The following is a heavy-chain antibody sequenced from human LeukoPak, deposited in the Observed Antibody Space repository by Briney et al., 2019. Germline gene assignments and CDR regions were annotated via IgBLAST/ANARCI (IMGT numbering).Heavy chain of an antibody. Sequence: SETLSLTCTVSGGSVSSGSYYWSWIRQPPGKGLEWIGYIYYSGSTNYNPSLKSRVTISVDTSKNQFSLKLSSVTAADTAVCYCARTPNRGYSGTWYFDYWGQGTLVTVSS. CDR2: IYYSGST. CDR3: ARTPNRGYSGTWYFDY. CDR1: GGSVSSGSYY. D-gene: IGHD5-12*01. V-gene: IGHV4-61*01. J-gene: IGHJ4*02.